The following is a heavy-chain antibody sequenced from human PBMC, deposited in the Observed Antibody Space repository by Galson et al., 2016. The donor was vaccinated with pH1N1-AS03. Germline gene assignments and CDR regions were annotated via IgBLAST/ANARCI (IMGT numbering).Heavy chain of an antibody. J-gene: IGHJ3*02. Sequence: TLSLTCTVSGGSISGPSYSWSWIRQPAGQGLEWIGRISLSGSTNYNPSLKSPVSMSVDTSKNQLSLELNSVTAADPAVYYCATSLTSGRHSYRPTDAFDIWGQGTMVIVSS. CDR1: GGSISGPSYS. V-gene: IGHV4-61*02. CDR2: ISLSGST. D-gene: IGHD1-26*01. CDR3: ATSLTSGRHSYRPTDAFDI.